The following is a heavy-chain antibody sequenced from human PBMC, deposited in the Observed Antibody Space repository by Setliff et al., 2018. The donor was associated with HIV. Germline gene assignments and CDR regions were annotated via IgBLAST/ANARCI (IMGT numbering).Heavy chain of an antibody. CDR1: GYSIGSGYY. CDR3: ARDVKLAYCSGGSCPRAYFSGLDV. CDR2: IYHSGLT. Sequence: SETLSLTCGVSGYSIGSGYYWGWIRQPPGKGLEWIGSIYHSGLTYYNPSLKSRVTISVDSSKNQFSLRLSSVTAADTAVYYCARDVKLAYCSGGSCPRAYFSGLDVWGQGTTVTVSS. J-gene: IGHJ6*02. V-gene: IGHV4-38-2*02. D-gene: IGHD2-15*01.